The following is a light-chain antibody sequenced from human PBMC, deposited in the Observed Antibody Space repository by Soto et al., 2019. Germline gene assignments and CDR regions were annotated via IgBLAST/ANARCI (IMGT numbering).Light chain of an antibody. CDR1: QTVNAW. CDR2: DAS. J-gene: IGKJ1*01. Sequence: DIQLTLPPSTLSASLGARVTITCRASQTVNAWLAWYQHKPEKAPKPLIYDASILESGVPARLSGSGSGTEFILTISSLQPDDGGTYYCQQYNTHPGTVGQGAKVEIK. CDR3: QQYNTHPGT. V-gene: IGKV1-5*01.